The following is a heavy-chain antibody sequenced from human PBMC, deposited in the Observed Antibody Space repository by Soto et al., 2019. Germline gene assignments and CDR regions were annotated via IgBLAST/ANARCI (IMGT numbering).Heavy chain of an antibody. J-gene: IGHJ4*02. Sequence: LSLTCTVSFGSISIYYWSLIRQPPLKGLGWIGYIYYSGSTNYNPSLKSRVTISVDTSKNQFSLKLSSVTAADTAVYYCARAPSSGWRLEAMFDYWGQGTLVTVSS. CDR3: ARAPSSGWRLEAMFDY. CDR1: FGSISIYY. CDR2: IYYSGST. V-gene: IGHV4-59*13. D-gene: IGHD6-19*01.